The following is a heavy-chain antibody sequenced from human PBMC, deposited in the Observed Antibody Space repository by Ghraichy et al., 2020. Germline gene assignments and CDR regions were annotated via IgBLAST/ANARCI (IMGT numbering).Heavy chain of an antibody. V-gene: IGHV4-39*01. CDR3: ARIGYTTGWYHPRFDL. Sequence: SETLSLTCTVSGGSISTTLYYWGWIRQPPGKGLEWIATLYYSGTTYSNPSLKSRIATSVDTPNNQFSLMLSSVTAADTALYYCARIGYTTGWYHPRFDLWGQGTLVTVSS. CDR2: LYYSGTT. CDR1: GGSISTTLYY. D-gene: IGHD6-19*01. J-gene: IGHJ4*02.